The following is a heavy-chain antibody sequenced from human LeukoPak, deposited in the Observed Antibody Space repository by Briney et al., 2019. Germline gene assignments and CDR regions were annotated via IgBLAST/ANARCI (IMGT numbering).Heavy chain of an antibody. J-gene: IGHJ4*02. CDR1: GFTFSSYA. CDR3: AKLLVGVVPAAIHHDDY. V-gene: IGHV3-23*01. D-gene: IGHD2-2*01. CDR2: ISGSGGST. Sequence: PGGSLRLSCAASGFTFSSYAMSWVRQAPGKGLEWVSAISGSGGSTYYADSVKGRFTISRDNSKNTLYLKMNSLRAEDTAVYYCAKLLVGVVPAAIHHDDYWGQGTLVTVSS.